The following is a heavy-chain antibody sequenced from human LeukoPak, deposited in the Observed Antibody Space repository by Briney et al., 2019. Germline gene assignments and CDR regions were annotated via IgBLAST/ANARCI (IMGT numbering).Heavy chain of an antibody. J-gene: IGHJ6*02. CDR3: ARGVTKDYYYYYGMDV. CDR2: ISSSDSTI. D-gene: IGHD4-11*01. Sequence: GGSLRLSCAASGFTFSDYYMSWIRQAPGKGLEWVSYISSSDSTIYYANSVKGRFTISRDNAKNSLYLQMNSLRAEDTAVYYCARGVTKDYYYYYGMDVWGQGTTVTVSS. CDR1: GFTFSDYY. V-gene: IGHV3-11*01.